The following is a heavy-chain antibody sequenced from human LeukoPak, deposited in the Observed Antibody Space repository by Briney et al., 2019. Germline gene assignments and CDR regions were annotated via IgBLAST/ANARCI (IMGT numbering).Heavy chain of an antibody. J-gene: IGHJ4*02. V-gene: IGHV3-66*01. Sequence: HPGGSLRLSCAASGFTVSSNYMSWVRQAPGKGLEWVSVIYSGGSTYYADSVKGRFTISRDNSKNTLYLQMNSLRAEDTAVYYCARVDPYLFDYWGQGTLVTVSS. CDR1: GFTVSSNY. CDR2: IYSGGST. CDR3: ARVDPYLFDY.